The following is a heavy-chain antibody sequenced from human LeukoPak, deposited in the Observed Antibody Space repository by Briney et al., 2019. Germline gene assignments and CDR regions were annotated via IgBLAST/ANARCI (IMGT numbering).Heavy chain of an antibody. CDR2: ISSSGSTI. D-gene: IGHD1-26*01. J-gene: IGHJ3*01. V-gene: IGHV3-11*01. Sequence: AGGSLRLSCAASGFTFSDYYMSWIRQAPGKGLEWVSYISSSGSTIYYADSVKGRFTISRDNAKNSLYLQMNSLRTEDTAMYYCGRDSGGRLGATNLWGQGTMVTVSS. CDR3: GRDSGGRLGATNL. CDR1: GFTFSDYY.